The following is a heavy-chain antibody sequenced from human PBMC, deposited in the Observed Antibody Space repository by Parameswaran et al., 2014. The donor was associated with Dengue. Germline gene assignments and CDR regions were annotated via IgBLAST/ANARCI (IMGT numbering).Heavy chain of an antibody. CDR2: MNPNSGNT. J-gene: IGHJ4*02. CDR3: ATGGAIFGVVNGDY. Sequence: WVRQAPGQGLEWMGWMNPNSGNTGYAQKFQGRVTMTRNTSISTAYMELSSLRSEDTAVYYCATGGAIFGVVNGDYWGQGTLVTVSS. V-gene: IGHV1-8*01. D-gene: IGHD3-3*01.